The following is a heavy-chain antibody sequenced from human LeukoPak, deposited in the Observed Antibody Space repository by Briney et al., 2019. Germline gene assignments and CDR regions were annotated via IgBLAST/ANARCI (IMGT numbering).Heavy chain of an antibody. D-gene: IGHD3-3*01. J-gene: IGHJ3*02. CDR1: GGSFSGYY. Sequence: SETLSLTCAVYGGSFSGYYWSWIRQPPGKGLEWIGDINHSGSTNYNPSIKSRVTISVDTSKNQFSLKLSSAAAADTAVYYCARGRPQIYDFWSGYYFDAFDIWGQGTMVTVPS. CDR2: INHSGST. V-gene: IGHV4-34*01. CDR3: ARGRPQIYDFWSGYYFDAFDI.